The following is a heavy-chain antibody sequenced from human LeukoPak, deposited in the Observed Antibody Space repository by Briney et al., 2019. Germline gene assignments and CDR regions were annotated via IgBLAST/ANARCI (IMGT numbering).Heavy chain of an antibody. Sequence: SETLSLTCTVSGGSISSSSYYWGWIRQPPGKGLEWIGSIYYSGSTYYNPSLKSRVTISVDTSKNQFSLKLSSVTAADTAVYYCARFHGTPSWLRFLEWLSKEQVFAFDIWGQGTMVTVSS. CDR3: ARFHGTPSWLRFLEWLSKEQVFAFDI. CDR1: GGSISSSSYY. J-gene: IGHJ3*02. CDR2: IYYSGST. V-gene: IGHV4-39*07. D-gene: IGHD3-3*01.